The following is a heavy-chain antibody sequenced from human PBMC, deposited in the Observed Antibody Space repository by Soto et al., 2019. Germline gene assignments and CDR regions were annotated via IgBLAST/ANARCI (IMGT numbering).Heavy chain of an antibody. CDR2: ISAYNGNT. J-gene: IGHJ4*02. V-gene: IGHV1-18*01. CDR3: ARGLRGLAAAVKDY. Sequence: QVQLVQSGAEVKKPGASVKVSCKASGYTFTSYGISWVRQAPGQALEWMGWISAYNGNTNYAQKLQGRVTMTTDTSTSTDYMERRSLRSDATAVYYCARGLRGLAAAVKDYWGQGTLVTVSS. CDR1: GYTFTSYG. D-gene: IGHD6-13*01.